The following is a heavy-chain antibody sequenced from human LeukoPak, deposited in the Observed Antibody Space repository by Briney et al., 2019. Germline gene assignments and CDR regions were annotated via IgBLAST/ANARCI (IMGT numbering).Heavy chain of an antibody. D-gene: IGHD3-22*01. CDR3: AKDVVYDSSGYYFDY. V-gene: IGHV3-9*01. CDR2: ISWNSGSI. CDR1: GFTFDDYA. J-gene: IGHJ4*02. Sequence: GGSLRLSCAASGFTFDDYAMHWVRQAPGKGLEWVSGISWNSGSIGYADSVKGRFTISRDNAKNSLYLQMNSLRAEDTALYYCAKDVVYDSSGYYFDYWGQGTLVTVSS.